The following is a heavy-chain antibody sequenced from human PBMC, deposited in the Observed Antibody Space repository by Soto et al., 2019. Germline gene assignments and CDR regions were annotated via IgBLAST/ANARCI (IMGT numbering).Heavy chain of an antibody. D-gene: IGHD4-17*01. CDR2: IWYDGSNK. CDR1: GFTFSSYG. CDR3: AREKDYGGNPSFDY. Sequence: PGGSLRLSCAASGFTFSSYGMHWVRQAPGKGLEWVTVIWYDGSNKYYADSVKGRFTISRDNSKNTLYLQMNSLRAEDTAVYYCAREKDYGGNPSFDYWGQGTLVTVSS. V-gene: IGHV3-33*01. J-gene: IGHJ4*02.